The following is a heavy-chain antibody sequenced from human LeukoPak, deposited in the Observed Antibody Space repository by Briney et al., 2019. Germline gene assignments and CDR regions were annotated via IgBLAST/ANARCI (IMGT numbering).Heavy chain of an antibody. CDR2: DHI. V-gene: IGHV3-9*01. CDR1: GFTFDDYD. CDR3: AKDFGAAVAGTGGALDV. D-gene: IGHD6-19*01. J-gene: IGHJ3*01. Sequence: PGGSLSLSCEGSGFTFDDYDMHWVRQAPGKGLEWVSSDHINSADSVKGRFAVSRDNAKNSVYLQINSVRPEDTALYFCAKDFGAAVAGTGGALDVWGQGGMVTVSS.